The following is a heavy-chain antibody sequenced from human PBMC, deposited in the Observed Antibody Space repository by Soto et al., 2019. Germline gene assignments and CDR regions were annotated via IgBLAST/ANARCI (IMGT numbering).Heavy chain of an antibody. J-gene: IGHJ4*02. D-gene: IGHD3-3*01. Sequence: GGSLRLSCAASGFTFSSYGMHWVRQAPGKGLEWVAVIWYDGSNKYYADSVKGRFTISRDNSKNTLYLQMNSLRAEDTAVYYCARDLREYYDFWSGYYPSFDYWGQGTLVTVSS. CDR1: GFTFSSYG. V-gene: IGHV3-33*01. CDR2: IWYDGSNK. CDR3: ARDLREYYDFWSGYYPSFDY.